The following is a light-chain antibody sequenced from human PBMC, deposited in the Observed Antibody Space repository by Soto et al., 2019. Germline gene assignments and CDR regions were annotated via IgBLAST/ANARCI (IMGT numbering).Light chain of an antibody. V-gene: IGKV1-5*03. Sequence: DIQMTHSPSTLSASVGDRVTITCRASQSISSWLAWYQQKPGKAPKLLIYKASSLESGVPSRFSGSGSGKEFTLNISSLQPDDFATYYCQQYNSEYTFGQGTKVDIX. CDR1: QSISSW. CDR2: KAS. CDR3: QQYNSEYT. J-gene: IGKJ2*01.